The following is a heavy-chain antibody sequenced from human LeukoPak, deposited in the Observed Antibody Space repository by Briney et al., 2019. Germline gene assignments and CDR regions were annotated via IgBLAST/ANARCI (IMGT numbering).Heavy chain of an antibody. J-gene: IGHJ4*02. Sequence: PGGSLRLSCAASGLTFSSYGMHWVRQAPGKGLEWVAVISYDGSNKYYADSVKGRFTISTDNSKNTLYLQMNSLRAEDTAVYYCAKVPPQYYYDSSGYYPDYWGQGTLVTVSS. V-gene: IGHV3-30*18. CDR1: GLTFSSYG. CDR3: AKVPPQYYYDSSGYYPDY. D-gene: IGHD3-22*01. CDR2: ISYDGSNK.